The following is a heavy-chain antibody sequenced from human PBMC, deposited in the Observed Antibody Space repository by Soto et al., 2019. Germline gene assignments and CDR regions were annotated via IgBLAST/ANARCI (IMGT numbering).Heavy chain of an antibody. J-gene: IGHJ4*02. V-gene: IGHV4-61*01. D-gene: IGHD3-10*01. Sequence: PSETLSLTCTVSGGSVSSGSYYWTWIRQPPGKRLEWIGYIYYTGTTNYNPSLKSRVTISVDLSHNQFSLKLTSVTAADTALYYCVSYGSGTYYSGYSFDFWSQGSLVTVSS. CDR1: GGSVSSGSYY. CDR3: VSYGSGTYYSGYSFDF. CDR2: IYYTGTT.